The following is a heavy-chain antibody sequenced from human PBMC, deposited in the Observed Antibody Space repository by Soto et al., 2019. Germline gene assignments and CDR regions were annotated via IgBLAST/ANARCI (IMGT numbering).Heavy chain of an antibody. CDR2: ISGSGGST. CDR3: AKDRKGSSGWYRVSREYFQH. J-gene: IGHJ1*01. V-gene: IGHV3-23*01. Sequence: PGGSLRLSCAASGFTFSSYAMSWVRQAPGKGLEWVSAISGSGGSTYYADSVKGRFTISRDNSKNTLYLQMNSLRAEDTAVYYCAKDRKGSSGWYRVSREYFQHWGQGTLVTVSS. D-gene: IGHD6-19*01. CDR1: GFTFSSYA.